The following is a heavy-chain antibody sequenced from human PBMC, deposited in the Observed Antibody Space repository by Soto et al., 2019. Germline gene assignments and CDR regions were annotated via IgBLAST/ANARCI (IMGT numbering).Heavy chain of an antibody. Sequence: PGGSLRLSCAASGFTLSAYWMHWVRQVPGTGPVWVSRIDGDGSRTSYADSVKGRFTISRDNAKNTVYLQMNSLRAEDTAVYYCAKGDSEMATIHWGQGTLVTVSS. CDR1: GFTLSAYW. CDR3: AKGDSEMATIH. V-gene: IGHV3-74*01. D-gene: IGHD5-12*01. J-gene: IGHJ4*02. CDR2: IDGDGSRT.